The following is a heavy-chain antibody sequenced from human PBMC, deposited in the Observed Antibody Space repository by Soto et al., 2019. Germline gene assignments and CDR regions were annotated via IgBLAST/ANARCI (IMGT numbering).Heavy chain of an antibody. V-gene: IGHV3-33*01. CDR2: IWYDGSDT. Sequence: GGSLRLSCAASGFTFSNYGMHWVRQAPGKGLEWVAIIWYDGSDTHCADSVKDRFTISRDNSKNTLYLQMNSLRAEDTAVYYCARDGGGYNWNYGFDHWGLGTLVTVSS. D-gene: IGHD1-7*01. J-gene: IGHJ4*02. CDR1: GFTFSNYG. CDR3: ARDGGGYNWNYGFDH.